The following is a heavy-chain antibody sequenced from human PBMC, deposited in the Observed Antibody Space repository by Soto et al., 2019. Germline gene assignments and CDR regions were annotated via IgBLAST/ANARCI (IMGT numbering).Heavy chain of an antibody. D-gene: IGHD3-3*01. CDR1: GDRVSSNSAA. CDR3: ARARDYDAWSGYNSQYYYYGMDV. V-gene: IGHV6-1*01. Sequence: PSQTLSLTCAISGDRVSSNSAAWNWIRQSPSRGLEWLGRTYYRSKWYIDYALSVKSRITINPDTTKNQLSLQLDSVTPEDTAVYYCARARDYDAWSGYNSQYYYYGMDVCGQGTTVTVYS. J-gene: IGHJ6*02. CDR2: TYYRSKWYI.